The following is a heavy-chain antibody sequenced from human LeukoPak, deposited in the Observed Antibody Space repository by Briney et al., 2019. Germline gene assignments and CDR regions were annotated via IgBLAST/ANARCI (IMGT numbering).Heavy chain of an antibody. CDR3: ARDCSGSSSDYYYLGY. J-gene: IGHJ4*02. Sequence: GGSLRLSCAASGFTFSDHYMSWVRQAPGKGLEWVSVIYSAGSTYYADSVKGRFTISRDNSKNTLYLQMNSLRAEDTAVYYCARDCSGSSSDYYYLGYWGQGTRVTVSS. CDR1: GFTFSDHY. V-gene: IGHV3-66*01. CDR2: IYSAGST. D-gene: IGHD3-22*01.